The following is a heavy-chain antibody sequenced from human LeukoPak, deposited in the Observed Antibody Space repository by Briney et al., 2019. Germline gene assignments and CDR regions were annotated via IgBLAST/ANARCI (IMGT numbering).Heavy chain of an antibody. Sequence: GASVKVSCKASGYTFTGYYMHWVRQAPGQGLEWMGWINPNSGGTNYAQKFQGRVTMTRDTSISTAYMELSRLRSDDTAVYYCARDLSYYDSSGYYYAEYFQHWGQGTLVTVSS. D-gene: IGHD3-22*01. V-gene: IGHV1-2*02. CDR1: GYTFTGYY. CDR3: ARDLSYYDSSGYYYAEYFQH. CDR2: INPNSGGT. J-gene: IGHJ1*01.